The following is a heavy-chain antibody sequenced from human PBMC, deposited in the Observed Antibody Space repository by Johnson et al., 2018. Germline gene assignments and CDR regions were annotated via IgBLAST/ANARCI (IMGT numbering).Heavy chain of an antibody. Sequence: EEELVETGGGVVQPGRSLRLSCEASGFRFSSYGMHWGRQSPGKGLEWVSYISSSSSTIYYADSVKGRFTIYRDNAKNSLSLQMNSLRDEDTAVYYCARVGVTIFGVADYYYYGMDVWGQGTTVTVSS. V-gene: IGHV3-48*02. CDR3: ARVGVTIFGVADYYYYGMDV. D-gene: IGHD3-3*01. CDR2: ISSSSSTI. J-gene: IGHJ6*02. CDR1: GFRFSSYG.